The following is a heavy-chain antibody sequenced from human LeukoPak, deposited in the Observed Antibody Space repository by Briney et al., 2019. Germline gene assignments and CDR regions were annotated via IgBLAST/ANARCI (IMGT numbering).Heavy chain of an antibody. CDR1: GYTFTSYG. J-gene: IGHJ6*03. D-gene: IGHD1-1*01. Sequence: ASVKVSCKASGYTFTSYGISWVRQAPGQGLEWMGWISAYNGNTNYAQKLQGRVTMTTDTSTSTAYMELRSLRSDDTAVYYCARVRRVRASPSYYYYMDVWGKGTTVTVSS. CDR2: ISAYNGNT. V-gene: IGHV1-18*01. CDR3: ARVRRVRASPSYYYYMDV.